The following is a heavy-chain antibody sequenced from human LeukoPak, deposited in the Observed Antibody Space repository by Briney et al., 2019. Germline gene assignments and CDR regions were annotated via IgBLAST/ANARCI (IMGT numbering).Heavy chain of an antibody. J-gene: IGHJ4*02. CDR2: IYHSGST. D-gene: IGHD1-26*01. Sequence: SETLSLTCTVSGGSISSSNWWSWVRQPPGKGLEWIGEIYHSGSTNYNPSLKSRVTMSVDTSKNQFSLKLSSVTAADTAVYYCARDPSGSYPFDYWGQGTLVTVSS. V-gene: IGHV4-4*02. CDR3: ARDPSGSYPFDY. CDR1: GGSISSSNW.